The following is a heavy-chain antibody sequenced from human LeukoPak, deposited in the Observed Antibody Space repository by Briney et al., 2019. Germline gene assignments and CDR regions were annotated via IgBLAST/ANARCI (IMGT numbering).Heavy chain of an antibody. Sequence: TSETLSLTCTVSGYSISSGYYWGWIRQPPGKGLEWIGSIYHSGSTYYNPSLKSRVTISVDTSKNQFSLKLSSVTAADTAVYYCAREAIEYYDFWSGPGAGWFDPWGQGTLVTVSS. CDR2: IYHSGST. CDR3: AREAIEYYDFWSGPGAGWFDP. J-gene: IGHJ5*02. V-gene: IGHV4-38-2*02. CDR1: GYSISSGYY. D-gene: IGHD3-3*01.